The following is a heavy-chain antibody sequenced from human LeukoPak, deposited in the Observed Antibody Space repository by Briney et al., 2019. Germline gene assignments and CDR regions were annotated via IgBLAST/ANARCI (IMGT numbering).Heavy chain of an antibody. D-gene: IGHD3-10*01. V-gene: IGHV4-61*02. J-gene: IGHJ4*02. CDR1: SGSVSSGDYF. CDR3: VRGLYNSGSFMFDS. CDR2: IYSSGAT. Sequence: SQTLSLTCTVSSGSVSSGDYFWSWIRQPAGKGLEWIGRIYSSGATTSNPSLKSRLTISMDTSKNQFSLKMTSVTAADTAVYYCVRGLYNSGSFMFDSWGQGTLVTVSS.